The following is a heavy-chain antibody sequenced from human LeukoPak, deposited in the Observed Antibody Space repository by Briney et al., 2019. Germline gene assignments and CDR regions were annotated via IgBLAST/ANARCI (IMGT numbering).Heavy chain of an antibody. D-gene: IGHD3-3*01. V-gene: IGHV4-59*11. CDR1: GGSISSHY. Sequence: SETLSLTWTVSGGSISSHYWSWIRQPPGKGLEWIGYIYYSGSTNYNPSLKSRVTISVDTSKNQFSLKLSSVTAADTAVYYCARVSYDFWSGYYNYYFDYWGQGTLVTVSS. CDR3: ARVSYDFWSGYYNYYFDY. J-gene: IGHJ4*02. CDR2: IYYSGST.